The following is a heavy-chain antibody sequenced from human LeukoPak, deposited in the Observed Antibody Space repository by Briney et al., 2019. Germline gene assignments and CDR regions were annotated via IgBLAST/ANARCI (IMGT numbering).Heavy chain of an antibody. CDR1: GYSFTTYW. D-gene: IGHD3-9*01. CDR3: ARGHLRYFDWPTPPGAFDI. V-gene: IGHV5-51*01. CDR2: IYPGDSDT. J-gene: IGHJ3*02. Sequence: GGSLKISCKGSGYSFTTYWIAWVRQVPGKGLEWMGIIYPGDSDTRYSPSFQGQVTISADKSISTAYLQWSSLKASDTAMYYCARGHLRYFDWPTPPGAFDIWGQGTMVTVSS.